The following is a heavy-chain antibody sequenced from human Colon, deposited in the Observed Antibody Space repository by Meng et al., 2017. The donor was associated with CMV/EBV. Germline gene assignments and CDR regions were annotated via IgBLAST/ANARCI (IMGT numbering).Heavy chain of an antibody. CDR1: GFTVSSHY. Sequence: EAPLVESRGALIQPGGSLRLSFTASGFTVSSHYMSWVRQAPGKGLEWVSVIYSGGSTYYADSVKGRFTISGDNAENTLYLQMDSLRVDDTAVYYCATQRRAGFDSWGQGTLVTVSS. J-gene: IGHJ5*01. D-gene: IGHD5-24*01. CDR2: IYSGGST. CDR3: ATQRRAGFDS. V-gene: IGHV3-53*01.